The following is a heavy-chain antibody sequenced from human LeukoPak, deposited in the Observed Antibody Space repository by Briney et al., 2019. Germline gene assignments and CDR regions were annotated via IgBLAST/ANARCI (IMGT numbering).Heavy chain of an antibody. CDR3: ARTVGATDSLDY. D-gene: IGHD1-26*01. CDR1: GFTFSSYE. Sequence: PAGSLRLSCAASGFTFSSYEMNWVRQAPGEGLEGVSYINDRGDTIYYAESVKGRFTISRDNAKTSLYLQMNSLRADDTAVYYCARTVGATDSLDYWGQGTLVTVSS. J-gene: IGHJ4*02. V-gene: IGHV3-48*03. CDR2: INDRGDTI.